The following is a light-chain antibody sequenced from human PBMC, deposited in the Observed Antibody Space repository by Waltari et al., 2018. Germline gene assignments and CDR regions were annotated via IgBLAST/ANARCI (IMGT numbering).Light chain of an antibody. J-gene: IGKJ1*01. CDR1: QSVSSN. CDR2: GAS. CDR3: QQYNNWPPWT. V-gene: IGKV3-15*01. Sequence: EIVMKQSPATLSVSPGERAPLSCRASQSVSSNLAWYQQKPGQAPRLLIYGASTRATGIPARFSGSGSGTEFTLTISSLQSEDFAVYYCQQYNNWPPWTFGQGTKVEIK.